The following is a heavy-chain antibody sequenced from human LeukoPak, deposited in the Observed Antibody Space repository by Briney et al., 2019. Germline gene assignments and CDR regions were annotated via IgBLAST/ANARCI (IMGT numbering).Heavy chain of an antibody. CDR2: ISGYNAKT. CDR3: AKDRGYYGSGSEPSFDY. Sequence: ASVKVSCKASGYTFTSYGISWVRQAPGQGREWMGWISGYNAKTNYAQKLQGRVTMTTYTSTNTAYMEVRSLRSDDTAVYYCAKDRGYYGSGSEPSFDYWGQGTLVTVSS. V-gene: IGHV1-18*04. CDR1: GYTFTSYG. D-gene: IGHD3-10*01. J-gene: IGHJ4*02.